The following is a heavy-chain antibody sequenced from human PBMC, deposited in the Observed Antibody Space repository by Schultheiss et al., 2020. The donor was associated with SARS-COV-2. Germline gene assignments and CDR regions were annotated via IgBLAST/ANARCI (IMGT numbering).Heavy chain of an antibody. CDR3: AREGIDDFWSGFAYYGMDV. J-gene: IGHJ6*02. Sequence: SQTLSLTCTVSGGSISSGGYYWSWIRQHPGKGLEWIGYIYYSGSTYYNPSLKSRVTISVDTSKNQFSLKLSSVTAADTAVYYCAREGIDDFWSGFAYYGMDVWGQGTTVTVSS. CDR1: GGSISSGGYY. D-gene: IGHD3-3*01. V-gene: IGHV4-31*03. CDR2: IYYSGST.